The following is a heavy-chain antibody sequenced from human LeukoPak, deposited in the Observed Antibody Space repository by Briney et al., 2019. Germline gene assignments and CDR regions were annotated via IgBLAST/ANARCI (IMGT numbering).Heavy chain of an antibody. CDR2: IYSGGST. CDR3: ARSKRYCSGGSCYRFYFDY. D-gene: IGHD2-15*01. V-gene: IGHV3-66*01. CDR1: GFTFSKYA. Sequence: GGSLRLSCAASGFTFSKYAMTWVRQAPGKGLEWVSVIYSGGSTYYADSVKGRFTISRDNSKNTLYLQMNSLRAEDTAVYYCARSKRYCSGGSCYRFYFDYWGQGTLVTVSS. J-gene: IGHJ4*02.